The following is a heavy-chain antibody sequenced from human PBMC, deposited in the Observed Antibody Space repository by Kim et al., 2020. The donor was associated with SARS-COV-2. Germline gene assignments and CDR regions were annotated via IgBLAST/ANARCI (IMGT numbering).Heavy chain of an antibody. CDR2: ISSSSSYI. V-gene: IGHV3-21*01. D-gene: IGHD2-2*01. J-gene: IGHJ6*02. CDR1: GFTFSSYS. CDR3: ARDSKVEGRNCSSTSCYNLRYGMDV. Sequence: GGSLRLSCAASGFTFSSYSMNWVRQAPGKGLEWVSSISSSSSYIYYADSVKGRFTISRDNAKNSLYLQMNSLRAEDTAVYYCARDSKVEGRNCSSTSCYNLRYGMDVWGQGTTVTVSS.